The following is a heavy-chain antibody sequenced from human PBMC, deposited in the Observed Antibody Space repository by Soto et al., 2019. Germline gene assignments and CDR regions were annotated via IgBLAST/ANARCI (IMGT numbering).Heavy chain of an antibody. Sequence: ASVKVSCKASGYTFTSYGISWVRQAPGQGLEWMGWISAYNGNTNYAQKLQGRVTMTTDTSTSTAYMELRSLRSDDTAVYYCARDRDTAMVKGGWFDPWGQGTLVTVS. V-gene: IGHV1-18*01. CDR3: ARDRDTAMVKGGWFDP. CDR1: GYTFTSYG. D-gene: IGHD5-18*01. J-gene: IGHJ5*02. CDR2: ISAYNGNT.